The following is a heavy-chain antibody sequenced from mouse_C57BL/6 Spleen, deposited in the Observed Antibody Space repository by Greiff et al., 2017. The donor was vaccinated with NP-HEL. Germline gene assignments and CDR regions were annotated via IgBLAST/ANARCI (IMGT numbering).Heavy chain of an antibody. CDR2: INPNNGGT. Sequence: VQLQQSGPELVKPGASVKLSCKASGYTFTSYDINWVKQSHGKSLEWIGDINPNNGGTIYNQKFKGKATLTVDKSSSTAYMELRSLTSEDTAVYYCARRSSENFDYWGQGTTLTVSS. J-gene: IGHJ2*01. CDR1: GYTFTSYD. D-gene: IGHD1-1*01. V-gene: IGHV1-18*01. CDR3: ARRSSENFDY.